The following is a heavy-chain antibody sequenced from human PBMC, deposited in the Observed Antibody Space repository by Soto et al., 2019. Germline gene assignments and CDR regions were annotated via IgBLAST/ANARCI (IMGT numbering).Heavy chain of an antibody. D-gene: IGHD6-6*01. CDR2: IYYSGST. CDR1: GGSISSGGYY. CDR3: ARETKLAAKGYSSSSDWFDP. Sequence: SETLSLTCTVSGGSISSGGYYWSWIRQHPGKGLEWIGYIYYSGSTYYNPSLKSRVTISVDTYKNQFSLKLSSVTAADTAVYYCARETKLAAKGYSSSSDWFDPWGQGTLVTVSS. J-gene: IGHJ5*02. V-gene: IGHV4-31*03.